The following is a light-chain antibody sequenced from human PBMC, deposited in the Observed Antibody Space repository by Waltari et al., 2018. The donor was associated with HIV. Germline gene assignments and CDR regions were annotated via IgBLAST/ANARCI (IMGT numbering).Light chain of an antibody. CDR2: GAS. Sequence: DIVLTQSPDSLSVSLGERATLTCRASQTISNNIAWFQQKPGQAPRLLIYGASSRATGIPASFSGSGSGTNFTLTINSLQSEHFAVYYCQQYNNWPRTFGQGTKVEI. J-gene: IGKJ1*01. CDR1: QTISNN. V-gene: IGKV3-15*01. CDR3: QQYNNWPRT.